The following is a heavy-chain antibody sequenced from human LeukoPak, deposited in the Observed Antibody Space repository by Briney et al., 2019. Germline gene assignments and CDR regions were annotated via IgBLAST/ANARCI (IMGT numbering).Heavy chain of an antibody. CDR3: ARLYDSSGYYYAYYFDY. CDR2: IYYSGST. J-gene: IGHJ4*02. Sequence: KASETLSLTCTVSGGSISSYYWGWIRQPPGKGLEWIGSIYYSGSTYYNPSLKSRVTISVDTSKNQFSLKLSSVTAADTAVYYCARLYDSSGYYYAYYFDYWGQGTLVTVSS. V-gene: IGHV4-39*07. D-gene: IGHD3-22*01. CDR1: GGSISSYY.